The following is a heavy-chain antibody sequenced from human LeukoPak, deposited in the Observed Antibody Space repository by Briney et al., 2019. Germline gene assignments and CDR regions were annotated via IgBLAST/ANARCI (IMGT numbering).Heavy chain of an antibody. Sequence: SETLSLTCTVSGGSISSGSYYWSWIRQPAGKGLEWIGRIYTSGSTNYNPSLKSRVTISVDTSKNQFSLKLSSVTAADTAVYYCARAPYSSSWSFPYYYYYYYMDVWGKGTTVTISS. CDR1: GGSISSGSYY. CDR3: ARAPYSSSWSFPYYYYYYYMDV. V-gene: IGHV4-61*02. D-gene: IGHD6-13*01. CDR2: IYTSGST. J-gene: IGHJ6*03.